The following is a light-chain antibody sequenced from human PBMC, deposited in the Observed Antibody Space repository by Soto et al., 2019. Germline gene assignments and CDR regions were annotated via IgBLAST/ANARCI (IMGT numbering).Light chain of an antibody. CDR3: QQYNNWPPLT. J-gene: IGKJ4*01. V-gene: IGKV3-15*01. CDR2: GAS. CDR1: QSVSSN. Sequence: EIVMTQSPATLSVSPGERATLSCRASQSVSSNLAWYQQKPGQAPRLLIYGASTRATGIPARFSGSRSGTEFTLIISSLQSEDFAVYYCQQYNNWPPLTFGGGTKVEIK.